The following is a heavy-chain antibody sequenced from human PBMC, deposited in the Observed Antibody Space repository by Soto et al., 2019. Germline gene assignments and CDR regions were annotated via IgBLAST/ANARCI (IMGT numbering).Heavy chain of an antibody. CDR2: IYYSGST. D-gene: IGHD3-10*01. J-gene: IGHJ4*02. V-gene: IGHV4-39*01. CDR1: GGSISGSSYY. Sequence: SETLSLTCTVSGGSISGSSYYWGWIRQPPGKGLEWIGSIYYSGSTYYNPSLKSRVTISVDTSKNQFSLKLSSVTAADTAVYYCASGGSLWFGQSPTDYWGQGTLVTVSS. CDR3: ASGGSLWFGQSPTDY.